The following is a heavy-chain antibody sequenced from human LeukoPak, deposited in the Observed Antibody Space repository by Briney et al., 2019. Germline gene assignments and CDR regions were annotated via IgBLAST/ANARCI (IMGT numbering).Heavy chain of an antibody. D-gene: IGHD2-2*01. CDR2: IKPDGSEK. CDR1: RFTFSNSW. J-gene: IGHJ4*02. CDR3: ARVRARSYCSNTICYGY. Sequence: GGSLRLSCAVSRFTFSNSWMSWVRQAPGKGLEWVATIKPDGSEKYYVDSVKGRFTISRDNAKNSLYLQMNSLRAEDTAVYYCARVRARSYCSNTICYGYWGQGTLVTVSS. V-gene: IGHV3-7*01.